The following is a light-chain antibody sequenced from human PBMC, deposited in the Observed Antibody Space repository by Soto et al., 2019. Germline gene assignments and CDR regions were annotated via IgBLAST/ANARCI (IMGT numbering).Light chain of an antibody. J-gene: IGKJ4*01. Sequence: EIVMTQSPASLSVSLGERATLSCGASHSVGRSLAWFQQKPGQPPRLLIFGSSTRATGVPVRFSGSGSGTDFILTINSLQSEDFAVYYCQPYGSWPLSFGGGTNVERK. CDR2: GSS. CDR3: QPYGSWPLS. CDR1: HSVGRS. V-gene: IGKV3-15*01.